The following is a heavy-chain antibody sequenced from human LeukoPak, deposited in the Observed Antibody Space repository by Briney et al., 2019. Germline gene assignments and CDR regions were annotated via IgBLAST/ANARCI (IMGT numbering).Heavy chain of an antibody. J-gene: IGHJ4*02. CDR2: IYTSGST. D-gene: IGHD5-18*01. V-gene: IGHV4-4*07. CDR1: GGSIVRYY. Sequence: PSETLSLTCNVSGGSIVRYYGGWIRQPAGKGLEWIGRIYTSGSTNYNPCLMSRVTMSRDTPKNQFSLKLSSVTASDTAVYYCARGRRGGYSYGYNFDYWGQGTLVTVSS. CDR3: ARGRRGGYSYGYNFDY.